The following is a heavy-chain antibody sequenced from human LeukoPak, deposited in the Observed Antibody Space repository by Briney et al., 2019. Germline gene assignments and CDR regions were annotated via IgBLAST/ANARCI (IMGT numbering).Heavy chain of an antibody. D-gene: IGHD5-24*01. CDR3: ARQDDYNFDY. V-gene: IGHV4-39*01. CDR2: IYYSGST. CDR1: GGSISSSSYY. Sequence: KPSETLSLTCTVSGGSISSSSYYWDWIRQPPGKWLEWIGSIYYSGSTYYNPSLKSRVTISVDTSKKQLSLKLSSVTAADTAVYYCARQDDYNFDYWGQGTLVTVSS. J-gene: IGHJ4*02.